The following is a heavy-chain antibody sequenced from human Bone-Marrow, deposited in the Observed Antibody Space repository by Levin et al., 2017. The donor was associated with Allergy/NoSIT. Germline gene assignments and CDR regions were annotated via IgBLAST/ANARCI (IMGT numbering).Heavy chain of an antibody. Sequence: GGSLRLSCAASGFTFSGYGLHWVRQAPGKGLEWVSSITENSAFKYYADSVRGRFTISRDNAKNSLLLQMHSLRDEDTAVYYCARDGYSTSPLGDGMDVWGQGTTVIVSS. CDR2: ITENSAFK. D-gene: IGHD5-12*01. CDR1: GFTFSGYG. CDR3: ARDGYSTSPLGDGMDV. J-gene: IGHJ6*02. V-gene: IGHV3-21*06.